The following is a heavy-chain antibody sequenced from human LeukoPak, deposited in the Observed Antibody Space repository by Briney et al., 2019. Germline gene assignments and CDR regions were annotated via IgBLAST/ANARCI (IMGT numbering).Heavy chain of an antibody. J-gene: IGHJ4*02. CDR3: ARRRDLYSGSYYPFDY. CDR1: GYSFTSYW. V-gene: IGHV5-51*01. Sequence: GESLKISCKGSGYSFTSYWIGWVRQMPGKSLEWMGIIYPGDSDARYSPSFQGQVTISADKSISTAYLQWNSLKASDTAMYYCARRRDLYSGSYYPFDYWGQGTLVTVSS. CDR2: IYPGDSDA. D-gene: IGHD1-26*01.